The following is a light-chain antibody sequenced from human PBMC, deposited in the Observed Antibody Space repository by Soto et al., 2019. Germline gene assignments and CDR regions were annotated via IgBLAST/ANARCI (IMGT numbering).Light chain of an antibody. CDR1: QSISSY. CDR2: AAT. V-gene: IGKV1-39*01. J-gene: IGKJ1*01. Sequence: DIQMTQSPSSLSASVGDRVTITWRASQSISSYLNWYQHKPGKAPNLLIYAATTLQSGVPSRFSGSGSGTDFTLTISSLQPEDFATYYCQQSYSNPRTFGQGTKVDIK. CDR3: QQSYSNPRT.